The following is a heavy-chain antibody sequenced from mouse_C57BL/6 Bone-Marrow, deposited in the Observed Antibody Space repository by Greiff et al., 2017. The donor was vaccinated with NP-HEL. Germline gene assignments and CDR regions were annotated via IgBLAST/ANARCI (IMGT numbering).Heavy chain of an antibody. Sequence: EVQLQQSGAELVKPGASVKISCKASGYTLTDYYMNWVKQSHGKGLEWIGDINPNNGGTSYKQKFKGKATLTVDKSSSTAYMELRSLTSEDTAVYYSARPCITTVLATGFDYWGQGTTLTVSS. D-gene: IGHD1-1*01. CDR3: ARPCITTVLATGFDY. CDR2: INPNNGGT. CDR1: GYTLTDYY. J-gene: IGHJ2*01. V-gene: IGHV1-26*01.